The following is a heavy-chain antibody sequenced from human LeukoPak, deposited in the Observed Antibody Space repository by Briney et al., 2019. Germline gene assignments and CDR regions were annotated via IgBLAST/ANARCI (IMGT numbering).Heavy chain of an antibody. D-gene: IGHD2/OR15-2a*01. CDR2: IYYSGST. V-gene: IGHV4-39*01. Sequence: SETLSLTCTVSGVSITTSSYYWGWIRQPPGKGLEWIGIIYYSGSTYYNPSLKGRVTISVDTSKNQFSLKLSSVTAADTAVYYCARAFWARYFDLWGRGTLVTVSS. J-gene: IGHJ2*01. CDR3: ARAFWARYFDL. CDR1: GVSITTSSYY.